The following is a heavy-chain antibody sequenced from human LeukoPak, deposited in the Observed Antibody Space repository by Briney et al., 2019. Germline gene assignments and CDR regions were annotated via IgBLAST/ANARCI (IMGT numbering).Heavy chain of an antibody. J-gene: IGHJ6*02. V-gene: IGHV3-53*01. CDR2: IYSGGST. CDR1: GFTVSNNY. D-gene: IGHD2-21*02. CDR3: ARAYCGGDCYYYYYYGMDV. Sequence: PGGSLRLSCAASGFTVSNNYMSWVRQAPGKGLEWVSVIYSGGSTFYADSVKGRFTISRDNSKNTLYLQMNSLRAEDTAVYYCARAYCGGDCYYYYYYGMDVWGQGTTVTVSS.